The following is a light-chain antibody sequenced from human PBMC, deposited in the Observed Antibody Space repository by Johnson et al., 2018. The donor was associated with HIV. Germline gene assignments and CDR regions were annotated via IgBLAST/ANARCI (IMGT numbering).Light chain of an antibody. CDR1: SSNIGNNY. CDR3: GTWDNSLSAVYG. V-gene: IGLV1-51*01. Sequence: QLVLTQPPSVSAAPGQKVTISCSGSSSNIGNNYVSWYQHLPGKAPKLLIHDNNKRPSGIHHRFSGSKSGTSATLGITGLQTGAEAEYYCGTWDNSLSAVYGFGTGTKVTVL. CDR2: DNN. J-gene: IGLJ1*01.